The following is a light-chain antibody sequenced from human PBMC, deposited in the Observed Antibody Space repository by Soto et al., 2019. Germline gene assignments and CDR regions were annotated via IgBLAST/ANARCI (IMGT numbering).Light chain of an antibody. J-gene: IGLJ2*01. CDR1: NIGSKS. V-gene: IGLV3-21*04. CDR2: YDT. Sequence: SYELAQPPSVSVAPGKTARITCEGNNIGSKSVHWYQQKPGQAPVLVIYYDTDRPSGIPERFSGSNSGNTATLTISGVEAGDEADYYCQVWDSSSDHPGVFGGGTKLTVL. CDR3: QVWDSSSDHPGV.